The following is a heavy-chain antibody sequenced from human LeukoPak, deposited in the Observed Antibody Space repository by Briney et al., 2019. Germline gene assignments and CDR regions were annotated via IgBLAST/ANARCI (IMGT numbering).Heavy chain of an antibody. V-gene: IGHV3-53*01. CDR3: ARLMSLSGYSYYGMDV. CDR2: IYSGST. D-gene: IGHD2-15*01. Sequence: GSLRLSCAASGFTVNSNYMSWVRQAPGKGLEWVSAIYSGSTYYADSVKGRFTMSRDNSKNTVYLQMNSLRAEDTAVYYCARLMSLSGYSYYGMDVWGQGTTVTVSS. J-gene: IGHJ6*02. CDR1: GFTVNSNY.